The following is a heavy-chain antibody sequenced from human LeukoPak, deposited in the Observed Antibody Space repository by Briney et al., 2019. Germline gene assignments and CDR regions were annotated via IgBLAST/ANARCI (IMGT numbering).Heavy chain of an antibody. Sequence: GGSLRLSCAASGFTFSSYAMSWVRQAPGEGLEWVSAISGSGGSTYYADSVKGRFTISRDNSKNTLYLQMNSLRAEDTAVYYCAKDPSNAARGRGIYFDYWGQGTLVTVSS. J-gene: IGHJ4*02. V-gene: IGHV3-23*01. CDR2: ISGSGGST. CDR1: GFTFSSYA. CDR3: AKDPSNAARGRGIYFDY. D-gene: IGHD3-10*01.